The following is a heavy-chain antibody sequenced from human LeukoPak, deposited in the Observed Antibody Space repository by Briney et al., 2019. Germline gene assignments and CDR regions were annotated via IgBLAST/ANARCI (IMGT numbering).Heavy chain of an antibody. CDR3: ARARSDYYDSSGYIGIDAFDI. D-gene: IGHD3-22*01. J-gene: IGHJ3*02. V-gene: IGHV1-2*02. Sequence: ASVKVSCKASGYTFTGYYMHWVRQAPGQGLEWMGWINPNSGGTNYAQKFQGRATMTRDTSISTAYMELSRLRSDDTAVYYCARARSDYYDSSGYIGIDAFDIWGQGTMVTVSS. CDR1: GYTFTGYY. CDR2: INPNSGGT.